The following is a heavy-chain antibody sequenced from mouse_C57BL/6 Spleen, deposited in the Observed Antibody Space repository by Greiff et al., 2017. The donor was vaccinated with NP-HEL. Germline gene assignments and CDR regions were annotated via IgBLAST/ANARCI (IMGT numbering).Heavy chain of an antibody. V-gene: IGHV1-26*01. CDR2: INPNNGGT. CDR1: GYTFTDYY. Sequence: EVQLQQSGPELVKPGASVKISCKASGYTFTDYYMNWVKQSHGKSLEWIGDINPNNGGTSYNQKFKGKATLTVDKSSSTAYMELRSLTSEDSAVYYCASEDGYYWDFDYWGQGTTLTVSS. CDR3: ASEDGYYWDFDY. D-gene: IGHD2-3*01. J-gene: IGHJ2*01.